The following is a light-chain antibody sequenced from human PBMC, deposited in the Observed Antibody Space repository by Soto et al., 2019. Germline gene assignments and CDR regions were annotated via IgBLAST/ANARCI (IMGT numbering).Light chain of an antibody. CDR3: ATWEKSLNGQV. Sequence: QSVLTQPPSASGTPGQRVTISCSGSTSNFGSNTVNWYQQLPGTAPKLLIYNNSQRPSGVPDRFSGSKSGTSASLAISGLQSEDEADYYCATWEKSLNGQVFGGGTQLPVL. CDR1: TSNFGSNT. CDR2: NNS. V-gene: IGLV1-44*01. J-gene: IGLJ3*02.